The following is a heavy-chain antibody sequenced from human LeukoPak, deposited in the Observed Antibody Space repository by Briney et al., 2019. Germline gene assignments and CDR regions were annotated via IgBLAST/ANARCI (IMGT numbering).Heavy chain of an antibody. CDR1: GFIFEEYG. CDR2: IKWNSGST. V-gene: IGHV3-20*04. J-gene: IGHJ6*03. Sequence: GGPVTLSCAACGFIFEEYGVLGPPDATGEAGECGSCIKWNSGSTGYADSVKGRFNISRDNAKNSLYLQMNSLRAEDTALYYCARFGGCSSTSCYFVESFYHYYYMDVWGKGTTVTVSS. CDR3: ARFGGCSSTSCYFVESFYHYYYMDV. D-gene: IGHD2-2*01.